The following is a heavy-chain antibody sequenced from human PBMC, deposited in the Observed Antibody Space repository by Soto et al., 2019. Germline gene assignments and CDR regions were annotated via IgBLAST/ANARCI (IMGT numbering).Heavy chain of an antibody. CDR3: AKYRGFWSGYPECRGRDV. V-gene: IGHV3-30*18. D-gene: IGHD3-3*01. CDR1: GFTLSSYG. CDR2: TSYDGNKK. Sequence: QVQLVESGGGVVQPGRSLRLSCAASGFTLSSYGMHWVRQAPGKGLEWVAVTSYDGNKKYHADSVKGRFTISRYNSKKTLYLQMNSLRPEDTGVYYCAKYRGFWSGYPECRGRDVWGQGTTVTVYS. J-gene: IGHJ6*02.